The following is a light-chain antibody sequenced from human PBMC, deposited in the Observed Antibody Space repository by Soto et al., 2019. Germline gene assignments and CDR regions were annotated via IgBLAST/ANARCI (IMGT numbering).Light chain of an antibody. J-gene: IGKJ1*01. V-gene: IGKV1-5*01. Sequence: DIRLTQSPSTLSAAVGDRVTITCRASQSIAIWLAWYHQKPGKAPKALIYDASRLESVVPSRFSGSGSGTEFTLTISSLQPDDFATYYCQKYGSYPWAFGQGTRVEV. CDR3: QKYGSYPWA. CDR1: QSIAIW. CDR2: DAS.